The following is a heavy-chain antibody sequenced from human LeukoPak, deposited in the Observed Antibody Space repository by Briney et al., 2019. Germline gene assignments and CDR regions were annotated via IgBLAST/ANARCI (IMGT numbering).Heavy chain of an antibody. CDR3: ARGPYGGNSGGEDY. V-gene: IGHV3-23*01. Sequence: GGSLRLSCADSGFTFSTYAMTWVRQAPGKGLEWVSTISGASGATYYADSVEGRFTISRDNSKNTLYLQMNSLRAEDTAVYYCARGPYGGNSGGEDYWGQGTLVTVSS. D-gene: IGHD4-23*01. J-gene: IGHJ4*02. CDR2: ISGASGAT. CDR1: GFTFSTYA.